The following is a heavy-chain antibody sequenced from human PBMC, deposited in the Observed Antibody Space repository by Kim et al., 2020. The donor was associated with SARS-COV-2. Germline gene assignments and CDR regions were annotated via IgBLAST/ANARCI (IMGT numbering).Heavy chain of an antibody. CDR1: GGSVSSGSYY. CDR3: ARGGDVKVDY. V-gene: IGHV4-61*01. D-gene: IGHD3-10*01. J-gene: IGHJ4*02. CDR2: IYYSGST. Sequence: SETLSLTCTVSGGSVSSGSYYWSWIRQPPGKGLEWIGYIYYSGSTNYNPSLKSRVTISVDTSKNQFSLKLSSVTAADTAVYYCARGGDVKVDYWGQGTLVTVSS.